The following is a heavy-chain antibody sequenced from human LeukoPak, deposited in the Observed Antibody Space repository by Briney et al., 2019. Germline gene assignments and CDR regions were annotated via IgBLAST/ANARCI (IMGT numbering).Heavy chain of an antibody. CDR1: GVTISSYY. Sequence: PSETLSLTCTVSGVTISSYYWSWLRQPPGKGLEWVGYIYYSGSTNYNPSLKSRVTISVYTSKNQFSLKLSSVTAADTAVYYCARSGGTYYYYYMDVWGKGTTVTISS. CDR2: IYYSGST. J-gene: IGHJ6*03. V-gene: IGHV4-59*01. CDR3: ARSGGTYYYYYMDV. D-gene: IGHD2-15*01.